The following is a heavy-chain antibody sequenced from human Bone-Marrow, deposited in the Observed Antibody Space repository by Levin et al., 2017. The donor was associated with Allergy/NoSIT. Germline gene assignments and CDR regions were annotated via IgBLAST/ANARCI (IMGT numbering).Heavy chain of an antibody. V-gene: IGHV3-23*01. CDR2: IGGSGGGT. Sequence: GGSLRLSCAASGFTFSSYAMSWVRQAPGKGLEWVSGIGGSGGGTYYADSVKGRFTISRDNSKNTLYLQLSSLRAEDTALYYCAKDRSGGYYDFWSGSGVADYWGQGTLVTVSS. D-gene: IGHD3-3*01. CDR3: AKDRSGGYYDFWSGSGVADY. J-gene: IGHJ4*02. CDR1: GFTFSSYA.